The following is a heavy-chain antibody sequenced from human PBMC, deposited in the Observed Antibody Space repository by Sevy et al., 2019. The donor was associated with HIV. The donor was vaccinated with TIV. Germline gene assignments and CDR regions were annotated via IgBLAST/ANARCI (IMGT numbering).Heavy chain of an antibody. CDR1: GYSFTTFW. CDR2: INPGDSDT. J-gene: IGHJ4*02. CDR3: ASRYSGSYSS. V-gene: IGHV5-51*01. Sequence: GESLKISCKGSGYSFTTFWIGWVRQMPGKGLEWMGIINPGDSDTRYSPSFQGQVTISADKSISTAYLQWSSLKASDTAIYYCASRYSGSYSSWGQGTLVTVSS. D-gene: IGHD1-26*01.